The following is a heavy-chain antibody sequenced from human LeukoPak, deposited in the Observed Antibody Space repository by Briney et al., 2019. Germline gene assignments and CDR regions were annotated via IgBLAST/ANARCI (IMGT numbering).Heavy chain of an antibody. CDR2: IIPIFGTA. CDR3: ARDYYGRYYYYMDV. D-gene: IGHD3-10*01. CDR1: GGTFSSYA. Sequence: ASVKVSCKASGGTFSSYAISWVRQAPGQGLEWMGGIIPIFGTANYAQKFQGRVTITADKSTSTAYMELSSLRSEDTAVYYCARDYYGRYYYYMDVWGKGATVTVSS. V-gene: IGHV1-69*06. J-gene: IGHJ6*03.